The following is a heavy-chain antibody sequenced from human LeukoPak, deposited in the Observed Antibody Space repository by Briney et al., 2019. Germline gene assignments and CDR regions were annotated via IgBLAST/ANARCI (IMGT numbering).Heavy chain of an antibody. Sequence: GGSLRLSCAASGFTFSTYAMSWVRQAPGKGLEWVSAINGIGGSTYYADSVKGRFTISRDDSKNTLYLQMNSLRAEDTAVYYCAKDPNIVVVPAAPKYFDYWGQGTLVTVSS. CDR1: GFTFSTYA. J-gene: IGHJ4*02. CDR3: AKDPNIVVVPAAPKYFDY. V-gene: IGHV3-23*01. D-gene: IGHD2-2*01. CDR2: INGIGGST.